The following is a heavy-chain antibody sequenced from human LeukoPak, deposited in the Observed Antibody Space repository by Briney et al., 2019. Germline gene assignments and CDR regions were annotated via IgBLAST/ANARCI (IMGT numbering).Heavy chain of an antibody. Sequence: PGGSLRLSCAASGFTFSNYEMTWVRQAPGKGLEWVSYISSSGSTIYYADSVKGRFTISRDNAKNTLYLQMNSLRAEDTAVYYCAKFIVAAAGNAFDYWGQGTLVTVSS. D-gene: IGHD6-13*01. J-gene: IGHJ4*02. CDR2: ISSSGSTI. CDR1: GFTFSNYE. CDR3: AKFIVAAAGNAFDY. V-gene: IGHV3-48*03.